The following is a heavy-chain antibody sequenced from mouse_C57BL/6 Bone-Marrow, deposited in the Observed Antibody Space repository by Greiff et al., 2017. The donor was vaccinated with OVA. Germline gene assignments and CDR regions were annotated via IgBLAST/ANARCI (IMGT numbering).Heavy chain of an antibody. CDR3: ARSYYGSSPFAY. D-gene: IGHD1-1*01. J-gene: IGHJ3*01. CDR2: VYPGDGDT. Sequence: VKLVESGPELVKPGASVKISCKASGYAFSSSWMNWVKQRPGKGLEWIGRVYPGDGDTNYNGKFKGKATLTADKSSSTAYMQLSSLTSEDSAVYFCARSYYGSSPFAYWGQGTLVTVSA. CDR1: GYAFSSSW. V-gene: IGHV1-82*01.